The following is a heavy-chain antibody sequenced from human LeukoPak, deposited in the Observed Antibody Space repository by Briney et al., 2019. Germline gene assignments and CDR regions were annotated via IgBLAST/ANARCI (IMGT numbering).Heavy chain of an antibody. CDR3: ASRIVPSSDFDY. D-gene: IGHD5-12*01. CDR1: GGSFSGYY. Sequence: SETLSLTCAVYGGSFSGYYWSWIRQPPGKGLEWIGEINHSGSTNYNPSLRSRVTISVDTSKNQFSLKLSSVTVADTAVYYCASRIVPSSDFDYWGQGTLVTVSS. J-gene: IGHJ4*02. V-gene: IGHV4-34*01. CDR2: INHSGST.